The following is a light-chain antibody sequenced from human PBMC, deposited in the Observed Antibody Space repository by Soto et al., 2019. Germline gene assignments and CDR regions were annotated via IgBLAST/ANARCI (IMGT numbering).Light chain of an antibody. Sequence: DIQMTQSPSTLSISVGDRVTISCRASQSINSWLAWYQQKPGKAPKLLIYYASSLESEVPSRFSGSGSGTEFTLTISSLQPDDFATYYCQQYDSYPWTFGQGTRVEIK. CDR1: QSINSW. CDR2: YAS. CDR3: QQYDSYPWT. V-gene: IGKV1-5*01. J-gene: IGKJ1*01.